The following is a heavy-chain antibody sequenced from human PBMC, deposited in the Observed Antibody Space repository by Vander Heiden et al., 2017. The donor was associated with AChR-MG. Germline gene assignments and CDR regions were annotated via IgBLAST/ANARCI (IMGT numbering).Heavy chain of an antibody. D-gene: IGHD3-22*01. Sequence: EVQLVQPGAEVNKPGESPKISFKGSGYNFTSYWIAWVRQMPGKGLEWMGIIYPGDSDTRYSPSFQGQVTISADKSISTAYLQWSSLKASDTAMYYCARSGSPGYYDAFDIWGQGTMVTVSS. CDR1: GYNFTSYW. CDR3: ARSGSPGYYDAFDI. CDR2: IYPGDSDT. J-gene: IGHJ3*02. V-gene: IGHV5-51*03.